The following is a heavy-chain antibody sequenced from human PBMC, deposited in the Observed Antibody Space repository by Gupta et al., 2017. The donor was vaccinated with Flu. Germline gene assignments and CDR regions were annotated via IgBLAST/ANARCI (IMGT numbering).Heavy chain of an antibody. CDR1: GGSISSYY. V-gene: IGHV4-4*07. CDR2: IYTSGST. D-gene: IGHD5-12*01. CDR3: ARDAEVATILYYYGMDV. Sequence: QVQLQESGPGLVKPSETLSLTCTVSGGSISSYYWSWIRQPAGKGLEWIGRIYTSGSTNYNPSLKSRVTMSVDTSKNQFSLKLSSVTAADTAVYYCARDAEVATILYYYGMDVWGQGTTVTVSS. J-gene: IGHJ6*02.